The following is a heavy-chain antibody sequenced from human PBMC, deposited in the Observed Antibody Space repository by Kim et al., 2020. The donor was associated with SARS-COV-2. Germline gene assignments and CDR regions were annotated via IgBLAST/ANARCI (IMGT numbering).Heavy chain of an antibody. Sequence: AVSVKGRFTVSRDKSKNTVFRKMNGLRVEDTAVYYCARKSVVTPGKYYFDYWGQGTLVTVSS. J-gene: IGHJ4*02. D-gene: IGHD2-21*02. CDR3: ARKSVVTPGKYYFDY. V-gene: IGHV3-23*01.